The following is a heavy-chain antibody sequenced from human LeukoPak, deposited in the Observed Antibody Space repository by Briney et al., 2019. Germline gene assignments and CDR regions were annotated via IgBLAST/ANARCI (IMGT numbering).Heavy chain of an antibody. CDR3: AKEPPRPRVITYYFHY. CDR1: GFRFSSYA. V-gene: IGHV3-23*01. J-gene: IGHJ4*02. D-gene: IGHD1-14*01. Sequence: GGSLRLSCAASGFRFSSYAMSWVRQAPGKGLEWVSTIDASGGSTYYADSVKGRFTISKDNSKNTLYLQMNSLRAEDTAVYYCAKEPPRPRVITYYFHYWGQGTLVTVSS. CDR2: IDASGGST.